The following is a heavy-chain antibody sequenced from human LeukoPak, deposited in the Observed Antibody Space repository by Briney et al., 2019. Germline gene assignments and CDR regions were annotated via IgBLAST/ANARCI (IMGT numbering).Heavy chain of an antibody. V-gene: IGHV1-2*02. D-gene: IGHD4-11*01. Sequence: ASVKVPCKASGYTFTGYFMHWVRQAPGQGLEWMGWINPNSGDTNYAQKFQGRVTMTRDASISTAYMELSRLRSDDTAVYYCARETTTIHYWGQGTLVTVSS. CDR3: ARETTTIHY. J-gene: IGHJ4*02. CDR1: GYTFTGYF. CDR2: INPNSGDT.